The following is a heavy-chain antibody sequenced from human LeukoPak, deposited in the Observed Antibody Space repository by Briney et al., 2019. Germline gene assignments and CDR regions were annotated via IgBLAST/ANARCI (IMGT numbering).Heavy chain of an antibody. Sequence: GSLRLSCAASGFTFSSYWMHWVRQAPGKGLVWVSLIKSDGSSTSYADSVKGRFTISRDNAKISLYLQMNSLRAEDTAVYYCARAGITMVRGVPRWFDPWGQGTLVTVSS. J-gene: IGHJ5*02. D-gene: IGHD3-10*01. CDR1: GFTFSSYW. CDR2: IKSDGSST. CDR3: ARAGITMVRGVPRWFDP. V-gene: IGHV3-74*01.